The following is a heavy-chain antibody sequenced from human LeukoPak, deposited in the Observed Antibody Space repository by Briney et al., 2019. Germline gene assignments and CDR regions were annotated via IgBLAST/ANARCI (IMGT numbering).Heavy chain of an antibody. CDR1: GGSISSYY. D-gene: IGHD1-26*01. CDR2: IYYSGST. Sequence: KPSETLSLTCTVSGGSISSYYWSWIRQPPGKGLEWIGYIYYSGSTNYNPSLKSRVTISVDTSKNQFSLKLSSVTAADTAVYYCATQESGYYYMDVWGKGTTVTVSS. V-gene: IGHV4-59*08. J-gene: IGHJ6*03. CDR3: ATQESGYYYMDV.